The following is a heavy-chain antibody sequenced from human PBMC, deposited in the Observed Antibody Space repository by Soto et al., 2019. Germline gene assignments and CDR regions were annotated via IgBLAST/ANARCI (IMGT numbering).Heavy chain of an antibody. CDR3: AREGGYCSGGGCYRTPH. V-gene: IGHV4-31*03. D-gene: IGHD2-15*01. Sequence: QVQLQESGPGLVKPSQTLSLTCTVSGGSITSGGYYWNWIRQHPGKGLEWIGYIYYSGSTYYNPSLKSRVTISADTSKNQFSLKLSSVTAADTAVYYCAREGGYCSGGGCYRTPHWGQGTLVTVS. CDR2: IYYSGST. J-gene: IGHJ4*02. CDR1: GGSITSGGYY.